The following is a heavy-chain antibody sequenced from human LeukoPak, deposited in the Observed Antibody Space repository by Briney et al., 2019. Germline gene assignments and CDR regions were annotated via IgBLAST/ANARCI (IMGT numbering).Heavy chain of an antibody. V-gene: IGHV3-66*01. Sequence: GGSLRLSCAASGFTFSSYEMSWVRQAPGKGMEWVSVIYSGGSTYYADSVKGRFTISRDNAKNSLYLQMDSLGPEDTAVYYCARDPNSGNYGNDYYYYMDVWGKGTTVTISS. CDR1: GFTFSSYE. CDR3: ARDPNSGNYGNDYYYYMDV. J-gene: IGHJ6*03. CDR2: IYSGGST. D-gene: IGHD1-26*01.